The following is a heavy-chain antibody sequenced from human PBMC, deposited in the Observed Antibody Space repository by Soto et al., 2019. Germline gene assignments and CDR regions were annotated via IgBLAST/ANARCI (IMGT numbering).Heavy chain of an antibody. Sequence: QVQLQESGPGLVKPSETLSLTCTVSGGSVSSDSYYWSWIRKTPGKGLEWIGYIYYSGSTNYNPSLKSRITISVDTSKNQFSLKLNSVTAADTAVYYCARVLYVGPNLGYFDYWGRGTLASVSS. V-gene: IGHV4-61*01. CDR3: ARVLYVGPNLGYFDY. CDR1: GGSVSSDSYY. D-gene: IGHD1-26*01. J-gene: IGHJ4*02. CDR2: IYYSGST.